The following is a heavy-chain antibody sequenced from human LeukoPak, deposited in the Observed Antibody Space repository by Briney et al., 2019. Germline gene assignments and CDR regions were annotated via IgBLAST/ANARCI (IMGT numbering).Heavy chain of an antibody. CDR2: INWNGGST. CDR1: GFTFDDYG. J-gene: IGHJ5*02. Sequence: GGPLRLSCAASGFTFDDYGMSWVRQAPGKGLEWVSGINWNGGSTGYADSVKGRFTISRDNAKNSLYLQMNSLRAEDTALYYCARSPVGYYGSGSYYSNWFDPWGQGTLVTVSS. D-gene: IGHD3-10*01. V-gene: IGHV3-20*04. CDR3: ARSPVGYYGSGSYYSNWFDP.